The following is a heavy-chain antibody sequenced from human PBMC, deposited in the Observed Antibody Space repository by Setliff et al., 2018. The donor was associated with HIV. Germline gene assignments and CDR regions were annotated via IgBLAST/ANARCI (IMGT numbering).Heavy chain of an antibody. V-gene: IGHV3-74*01. CDR1: GFTFSRYW. CDR3: TMFSISSA. D-gene: IGHD6-6*01. CDR2: INNDTTTT. J-gene: IGHJ5*02. Sequence: GESLRLSCAASGFTFSRYWMHWVRQAPGQGLVWVSGINNDTTTTTYADSVKGRFSISRDNAKNTLYLQMNGLRGEDTAVYYCTMFSISSAWGQGTQVTVSS.